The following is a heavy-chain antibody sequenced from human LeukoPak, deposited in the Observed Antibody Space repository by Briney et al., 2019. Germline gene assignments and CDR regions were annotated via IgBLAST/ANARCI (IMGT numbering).Heavy chain of an antibody. D-gene: IGHD3-10*01. CDR3: ARDDLWFGELSAEYFHH. J-gene: IGHJ1*01. CDR1: GFTFSTYG. Sequence: GGSLRLSCAGSGFTFSTYGMNWVRQAPGKGLEWVSGIGPSGDRTHYADSVKGRVTISRDNSKRTMYLQMNSLRAEDTAVYYCARDDLWFGELSAEYFHHWGQGTLVTVSS. CDR2: IGPSGDRT. V-gene: IGHV3-23*01.